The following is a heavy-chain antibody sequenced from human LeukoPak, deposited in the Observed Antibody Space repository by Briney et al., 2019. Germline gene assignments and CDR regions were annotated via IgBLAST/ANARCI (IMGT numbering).Heavy chain of an antibody. D-gene: IGHD6-13*01. CDR1: GGSFSGYY. Sequence: SETLSLTCAVYGGSFSGYYWSWIRQPPGKGLEWIGEINHSGSTNYNPSLKSRVTISVDTSKNQFSLKLSSVTAADTAVYYYARGPYSSSWYLRSYYFDYWGQGTLVTVSS. J-gene: IGHJ4*02. CDR3: ARGPYSSSWYLRSYYFDY. V-gene: IGHV4-34*01. CDR2: INHSGST.